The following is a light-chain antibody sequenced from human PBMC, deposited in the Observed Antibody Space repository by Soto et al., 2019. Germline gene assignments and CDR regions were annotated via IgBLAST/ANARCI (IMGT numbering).Light chain of an antibody. Sequence: QSVLTQPRSVSGSPGQSVTISCTGTSSDVGGYNYVSWYQQYPGKAPKLMIYDVNKRPSGVPDRFSGSKSGNTASLTISGLQAEDEADYYCCSFAGSYTFVFGGGTKLTVL. CDR2: DVN. J-gene: IGLJ2*01. CDR1: SSDVGGYNY. CDR3: CSFAGSYTFV. V-gene: IGLV2-11*01.